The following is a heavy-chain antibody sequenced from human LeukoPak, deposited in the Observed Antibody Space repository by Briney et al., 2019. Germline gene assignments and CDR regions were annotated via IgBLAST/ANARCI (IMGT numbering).Heavy chain of an antibody. Sequence: PGGSLRLSCAASGFTFSNYWMHWVRQAPGKGLEWVSRINSDGSNKIYADSVKGRFTISRDNAKNTLYLQMSSLRVGDTAVYYCARSDYGDNYWGQGILVTVSS. CDR1: GFTFSNYW. J-gene: IGHJ4*02. CDR2: INSDGSNK. D-gene: IGHD4-17*01. CDR3: ARSDYGDNY. V-gene: IGHV3-74*01.